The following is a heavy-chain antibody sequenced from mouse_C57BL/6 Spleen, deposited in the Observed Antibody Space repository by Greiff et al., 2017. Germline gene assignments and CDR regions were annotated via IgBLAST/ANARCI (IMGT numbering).Heavy chain of an antibody. V-gene: IGHV5-4*01. D-gene: IGHD2-5*01. CDR3: ARGNYYSNSPFAY. J-gene: IGHJ3*01. Sequence: EVQLVESGGGLVKPGGSLKLSCAASGFTFSSYAMSWVRQTPEKRLEWVATISDGGSYTYYPDNVKGRFTISRDNAKNNLYLQMSHLKSEDTAMYYCARGNYYSNSPFAYWGQGTLVTVSA. CDR2: ISDGGSYT. CDR1: GFTFSSYA.